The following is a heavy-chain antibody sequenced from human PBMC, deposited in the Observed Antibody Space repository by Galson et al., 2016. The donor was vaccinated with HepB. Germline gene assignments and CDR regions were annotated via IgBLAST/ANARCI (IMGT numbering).Heavy chain of an antibody. D-gene: IGHD6-6*01. J-gene: IGHJ4*02. V-gene: IGHV4-61*01. CDR1: GGSVRSGSYY. CDR3: ARQTSSASARAFDY. CDR2: IYYRGNT. Sequence: LSLTCTVSGGSVRSGSYYWSWIRQAPGKGLEWIGYIYYRGNTNYNPSLKSRVTISQHTSKNQFSLKLSSVTAADTAVYYCARQTSSASARAFDYWGQGILVTVSS.